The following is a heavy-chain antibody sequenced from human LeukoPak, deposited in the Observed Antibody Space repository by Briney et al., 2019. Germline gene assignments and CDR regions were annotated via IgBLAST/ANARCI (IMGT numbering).Heavy chain of an antibody. CDR2: INPNSGGT. V-gene: IGHV1-2*02. D-gene: IGHD1-1*01. Sequence: GASVTVSCKASGYTFTGYYIHWVRQAPGQGLEWMGWINPNSGGTNYAQKFQGRVTLTRDTSISTAYMELSRLRSDDTAVYYCARARDNWNDLGGYWGQGTLVTVSS. J-gene: IGHJ4*02. CDR3: ARARDNWNDLGGY. CDR1: GYTFTGYY.